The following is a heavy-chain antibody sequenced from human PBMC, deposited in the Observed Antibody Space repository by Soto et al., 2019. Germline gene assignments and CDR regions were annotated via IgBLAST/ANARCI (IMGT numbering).Heavy chain of an antibody. Sequence: QVQLQESGPGLVQSSQTLSLTCTVSGGSISSGDYYWSWIRQAPGKGLEWIGYIYYSGRTYYNPSLKSRVTISVDTSKNQCSLKLSSVTAADTAVYYCARDGMTTVVTDYWYFDLWGRGTLVTVSS. CDR3: ARDGMTTVVTDYWYFDL. D-gene: IGHD4-17*01. V-gene: IGHV4-30-4*01. J-gene: IGHJ2*01. CDR2: IYYSGRT. CDR1: GGSISSGDYY.